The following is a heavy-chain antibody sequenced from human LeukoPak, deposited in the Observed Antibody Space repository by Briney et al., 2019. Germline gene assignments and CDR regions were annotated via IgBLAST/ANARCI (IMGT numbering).Heavy chain of an antibody. CDR1: GFTFSSYG. D-gene: IGHD3-3*01. J-gene: IGHJ4*02. CDR3: AKDSYYDFWSGYSFDY. V-gene: IGHV3-30*02. CDR2: IRYDGSNK. Sequence: GGSLRLSCAASGFTFSSYGMHWVRQAPGKGLEWVAFIRYDGSNKYYADSVKGRFTISRDNSKNTLYLQINSLRAEDTAVYYCAKDSYYDFWSGYSFDYWGQGTLVTVSS.